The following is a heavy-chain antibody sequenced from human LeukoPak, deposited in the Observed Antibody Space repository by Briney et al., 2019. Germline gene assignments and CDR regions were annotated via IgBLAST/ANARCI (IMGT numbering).Heavy chain of an antibody. CDR3: AKAHLPDYYYMDV. Sequence: PGGSLRLSCAASGFTVSTSYMSWVRQAPGKGLEWVSLIYSGGSTYYPDSVRGRFTISRDNSQNTLHLQMNSLRAEDTALYYCAKAHLPDYYYMDVWGKGTTVTVSS. V-gene: IGHV3-66*01. J-gene: IGHJ6*03. CDR2: IYSGGST. CDR1: GFTVSTSY.